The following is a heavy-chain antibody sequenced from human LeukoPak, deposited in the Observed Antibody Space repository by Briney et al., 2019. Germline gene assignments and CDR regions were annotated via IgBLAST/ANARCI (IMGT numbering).Heavy chain of an antibody. CDR3: AREVVRIAVADDAFDI. CDR2: ISSSGSTI. D-gene: IGHD6-19*01. J-gene: IGHJ3*02. V-gene: IGHV3-48*03. Sequence: WGSLRLSCAASGFTFSSYEMNWVRQAPGKGLEWASYISSSGSTIYSADSVKGRFTISRYNANNTLYLQMNSRRAEDTAVYYCAREVVRIAVADDAFDIWGQGTMVTVSS. CDR1: GFTFSSYE.